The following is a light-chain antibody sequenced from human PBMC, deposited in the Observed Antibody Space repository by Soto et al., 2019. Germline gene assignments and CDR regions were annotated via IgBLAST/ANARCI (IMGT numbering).Light chain of an antibody. V-gene: IGKV1-9*01. CDR2: DAS. CDR1: QGISSY. Sequence: IQLTQPPSSLSASVADRVTITCRASQGISSYLAWYQQKPGKAPKLLIYDASALQSGVPSRFSGSGSGTDFTLTISSLQPEDFATYYCQQLNDYPITFGQGTRLEIK. J-gene: IGKJ5*01. CDR3: QQLNDYPIT.